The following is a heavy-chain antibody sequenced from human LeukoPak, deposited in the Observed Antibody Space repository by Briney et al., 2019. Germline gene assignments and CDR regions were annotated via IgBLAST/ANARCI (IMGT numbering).Heavy chain of an antibody. CDR2: ISGSGGST. V-gene: IGHV3-23*01. Sequence: PGGSLRLSCAASGFTFSSYAMSWVRQAPGKGLEWVSAISGSGGSTYYADSVKGRFTISRDNSKNTLYLQMNSLRAEDTAVYYCAKDTVYYGSGSYYFLPYMDVWGKGTTVTVSS. D-gene: IGHD3-10*01. J-gene: IGHJ6*03. CDR3: AKDTVYYGSGSYYFLPYMDV. CDR1: GFTFSSYA.